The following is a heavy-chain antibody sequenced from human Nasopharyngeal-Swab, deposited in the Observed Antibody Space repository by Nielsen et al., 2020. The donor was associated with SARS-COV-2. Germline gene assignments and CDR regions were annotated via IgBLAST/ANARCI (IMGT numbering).Heavy chain of an antibody. D-gene: IGHD1-14*01. CDR3: AREPERVVLVRGGPACYMDV. CDR1: GGSVSSGSYY. Sequence: SETLSLTCTVSGGSVSSGSYYWSWIRQPPGKGLEWIGYIYYSGSTNYNPSLKSRVTISVDTSKNQFSLKLSSVTAADTAVYYCAREPERVVLVRGGPACYMDVWGKGTTVTVSS. CDR2: IYYSGST. J-gene: IGHJ6*03. V-gene: IGHV4-61*01.